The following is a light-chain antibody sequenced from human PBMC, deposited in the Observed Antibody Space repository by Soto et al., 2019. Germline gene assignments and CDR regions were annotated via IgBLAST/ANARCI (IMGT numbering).Light chain of an antibody. Sequence: SALTQPASVSGSPGQSITISCPGTSSDAGGYNYVSWYQQHPGKAPKFMIYDVSNRPSGVSNRFSGSKSGNTASLTISGLQAEDEADYYCSSYTTSNTRQIVFGTGTKVTVL. J-gene: IGLJ1*01. CDR2: DVS. CDR1: SSDAGGYNY. V-gene: IGLV2-14*01. CDR3: SSYTTSNTRQIV.